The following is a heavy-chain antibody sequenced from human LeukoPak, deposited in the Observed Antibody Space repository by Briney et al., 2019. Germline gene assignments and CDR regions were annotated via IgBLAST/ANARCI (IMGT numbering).Heavy chain of an antibody. Sequence: ASVKVSCTASGYTFTSYYMHWVRQAPGQGLEWMGVINPSGGSTSYAQKFQGRVTMTRGTSTSTVYMELSSLTSEDTAVFYCARDKVGAPSLLNYWGQGTLVTVSS. CDR1: GYTFTSYY. J-gene: IGHJ4*02. V-gene: IGHV1-46*01. D-gene: IGHD1-26*01. CDR2: INPSGGST. CDR3: ARDKVGAPSLLNY.